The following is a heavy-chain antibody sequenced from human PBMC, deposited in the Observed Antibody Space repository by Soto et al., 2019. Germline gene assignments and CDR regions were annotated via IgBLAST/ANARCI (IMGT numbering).Heavy chain of an antibody. CDR2: ISAYNGNT. V-gene: IGHV1-18*01. D-gene: IGHD6-13*01. J-gene: IGHJ6*02. CDR3: ASLFPRSSSWYPYYYGMDV. CDR1: GYTFTSYG. Sequence: ASVKVSCKASGYTFTSYGISWVRQAPGQGLEWMGWISAYNGNTNYAQKLQGRVTMTTDTSTSTAYMELRSLRSDDTAVYYCASLFPRSSSWYPYYYGMDVWCQGTTVTVSS.